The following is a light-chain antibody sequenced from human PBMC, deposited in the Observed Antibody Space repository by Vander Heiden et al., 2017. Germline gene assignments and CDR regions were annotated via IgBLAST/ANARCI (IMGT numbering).Light chain of an antibody. J-gene: IGKJ4*01. V-gene: IGKV3-15*01. CDR1: QNVDSN. Sequence: IVMTQSPATLSVSPGESVTLSCRASQNVDSNLAWYRQKPGQSPRLLIYGVSTRGSDTPGRFSGSGSGTEFTLTISSLQSEDFGVYYCQQYKKWPPLSFGGGTKVEIK. CDR2: GVS. CDR3: QQYKKWPPLS.